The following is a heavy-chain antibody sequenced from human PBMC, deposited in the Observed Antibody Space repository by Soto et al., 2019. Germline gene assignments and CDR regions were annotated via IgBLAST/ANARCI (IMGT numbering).Heavy chain of an antibody. CDR2: IYSGGST. V-gene: IGHV3-66*01. J-gene: IGHJ4*02. CDR3: ARDTGYSSGCLDY. D-gene: IGHD6-19*01. CDR1: GFTVSSNY. Sequence: EVQLVESGGGLVQPGGSLRLSCAASGFTVSSNYMSWVRQAPGKGLEWVSVIYSGGSTYYADSVKGRFTISRDNSKNTLDLQMNSLRAEDTAVYYCARDTGYSSGCLDYWGQGTLVTVSS.